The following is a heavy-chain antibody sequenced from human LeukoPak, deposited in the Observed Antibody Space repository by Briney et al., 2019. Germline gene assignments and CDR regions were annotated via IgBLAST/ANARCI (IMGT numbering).Heavy chain of an antibody. D-gene: IGHD3-9*01. CDR1: GFSFTDYP. V-gene: IGHV3-48*02. J-gene: IGHJ4*02. CDR2: IRTTAEGAKYA. CDR3: ATDQRYEFDY. Sequence: GVSLRLSCATSGFSFTDYPMNWVRQAPGKGLEWISNIRTTAEGAKYAYYADSVKGRVTISRDDGKNTLYLHMNSLRDDDTAVYYCATDQRYEFDYWGQGILVTVSS.